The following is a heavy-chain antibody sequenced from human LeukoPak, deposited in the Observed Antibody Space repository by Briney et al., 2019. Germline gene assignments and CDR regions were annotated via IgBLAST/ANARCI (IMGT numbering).Heavy chain of an antibody. Sequence: GTSLRLSCAASGFTSSSYGMHWVRQAPGKGLEWVAVIWYDGSNKYYADSVKGRFTISRDNSKNTLYLQMNSLRAEDTAVYYCARSYDFSSHGMDVWGQGTTVTVSS. CDR3: ARSYDFSSHGMDV. J-gene: IGHJ6*02. CDR1: GFTSSSYG. V-gene: IGHV3-33*01. D-gene: IGHD5-12*01. CDR2: IWYDGSNK.